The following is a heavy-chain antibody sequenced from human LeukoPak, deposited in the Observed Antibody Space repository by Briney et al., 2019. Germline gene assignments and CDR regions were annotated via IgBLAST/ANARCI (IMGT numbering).Heavy chain of an antibody. Sequence: PGESLKISCKGFGYPFPSYWIAWVRQMPGKGLEWMGIIYPGDSDTRYSPSFQGQVTISADRSITTVYLQWSSLKASDTAMYYCARPYGGGNPDWGLGTLVTVSS. D-gene: IGHD3-16*01. V-gene: IGHV5-51*01. CDR2: IYPGDSDT. CDR3: ARPYGGGNPD. CDR1: GYPFPSYW. J-gene: IGHJ4*02.